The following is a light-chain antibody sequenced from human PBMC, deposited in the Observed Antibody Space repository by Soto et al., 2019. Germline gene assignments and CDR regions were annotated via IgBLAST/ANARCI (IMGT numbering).Light chain of an antibody. CDR1: SSNIGAGYD. CDR2: GNS. CDR3: QSYGGSLSGSV. J-gene: IGLJ2*01. V-gene: IGLV1-40*01. Sequence: QSVLTQPPSVSGAPGQRVTISCTGSSSNIGAGYDVHWYQQLPGTAPKLLIYGNSNRPSGVPDRCSGSKSGTSASLAITGLQAEDEADYYCQSYGGSLSGSVFGGGTKLTVL.